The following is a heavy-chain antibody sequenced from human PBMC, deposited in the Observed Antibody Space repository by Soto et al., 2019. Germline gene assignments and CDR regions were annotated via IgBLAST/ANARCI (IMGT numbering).Heavy chain of an antibody. J-gene: IGHJ6*02. D-gene: IGHD2-2*01. Sequence: EVQLVESGGGLVKPGGSLRLSCAASGFTFSSYSMNWVRQAPGKGLEWVSSISSSSSYIYYADSVKGRFTISRDNAKNSLYLQMNSLRAEDTAVYYCARDRVPAAPTLPYGMDVWGQGTTVTVSS. CDR3: ARDRVPAAPTLPYGMDV. CDR2: ISSSSSYI. V-gene: IGHV3-21*01. CDR1: GFTFSSYS.